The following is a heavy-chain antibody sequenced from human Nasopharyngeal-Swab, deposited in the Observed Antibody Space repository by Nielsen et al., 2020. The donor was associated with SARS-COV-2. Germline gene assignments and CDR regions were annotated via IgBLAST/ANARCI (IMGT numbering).Heavy chain of an antibody. Sequence: WGRQAPEQGHEWMGWNSAYNGNTNYAQKLQGRVTMTTDTSTSTAYMELRSLRSDDTAVYYCARMSFWGHDYSILPQDYYGMDVWGQGTTVTVSS. J-gene: IGHJ6*02. CDR3: ARMSFWGHDYSILPQDYYGMDV. V-gene: IGHV1-18*01. CDR2: NSAYNGNT. D-gene: IGHD4-11*01.